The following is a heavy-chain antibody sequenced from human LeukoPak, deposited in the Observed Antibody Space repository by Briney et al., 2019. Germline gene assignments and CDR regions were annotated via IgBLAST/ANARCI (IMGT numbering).Heavy chain of an antibody. J-gene: IGHJ5*01. CDR2: ISRDGTST. CDR3: ARGWYGPDS. V-gene: IGHV3-74*01. Sequence: GGSLRLSCAASGVTFSSHSMHWVRQAPGKGLVWVSGISRDGTSTNYADAVKGRFTISRDNAKNTLYLQMNSLRVEDTAVYSCARGWYGPDSCGQGTLVTVSS. CDR1: GVTFSSHS. D-gene: IGHD2-15*01.